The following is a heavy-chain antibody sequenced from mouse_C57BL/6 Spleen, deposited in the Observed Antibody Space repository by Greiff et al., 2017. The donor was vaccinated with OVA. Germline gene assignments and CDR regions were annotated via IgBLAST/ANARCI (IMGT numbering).Heavy chain of an antibody. CDR2: IWSDGST. V-gene: IGHV2-6-1*01. D-gene: IGHD1-1*01. CDR1: GFSLTSYG. J-gene: IGHJ4*01. Sequence: VQLQESGPGLVAPSQSLSITCTVSGFSLTSYGVHWVRQPPGKGLEWLVVIWSDGSTTYNSALKSRLSISKDNSKSQVFLKMNSLQTDDTAMYYCARHPYGSSYDYAMDYWGQGTSVTVSS. CDR3: ARHPYGSSYDYAMDY.